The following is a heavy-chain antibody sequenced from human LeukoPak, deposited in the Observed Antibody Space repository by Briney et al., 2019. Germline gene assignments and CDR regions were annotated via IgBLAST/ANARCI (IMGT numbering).Heavy chain of an antibody. D-gene: IGHD3-16*01. J-gene: IGHJ4*02. V-gene: IGHV4-39*01. CDR3: ARQGVLWTPRD. CDR2: IYYSGST. CDR1: GASISSSTYY. Sequence: SETLSPTCIVSGASISSSTYYWGWIRQPPGKGLEWIGSIYYSGSTYYNPSLKSRVTISVDTSKNQFSLKLSSVTAADTAVYYCARQGVLWTPRDWGQGTLVTVSA.